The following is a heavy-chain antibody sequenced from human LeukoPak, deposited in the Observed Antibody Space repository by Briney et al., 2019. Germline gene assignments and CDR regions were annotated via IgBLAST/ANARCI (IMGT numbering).Heavy chain of an antibody. CDR2: IYPGDSDT. CDR3: ARQFGSYGGSYRY. CDR1: GYSFATYW. Sequence: GESLKISCKGSGYSFATYWIAWVRQMPGKGLEWMGIIYPGDSDTKYSPSFQGQVTISADKSISTAYLQWSSLKASDTAMYYCARQFGSYGGSYRYWGQGTLVTVSS. D-gene: IGHD1-26*01. V-gene: IGHV5-51*01. J-gene: IGHJ4*02.